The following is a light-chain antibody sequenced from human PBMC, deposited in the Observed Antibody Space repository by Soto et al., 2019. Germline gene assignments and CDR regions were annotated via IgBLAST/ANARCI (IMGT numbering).Light chain of an antibody. CDR1: SSDVGGYNY. Sequence: QSVLTQPASVSGSPGQSITISCTGTSSDVGGYNYVSWYQQHPGKAPKLMIYEVSNRPSGDSDRFSGSKSGNTASLTISGLQAEDVVDYYCSSYTSSSTPYVFGSGTMVTVL. J-gene: IGLJ1*01. CDR2: EVS. V-gene: IGLV2-14*03. CDR3: SSYTSSSTPYV.